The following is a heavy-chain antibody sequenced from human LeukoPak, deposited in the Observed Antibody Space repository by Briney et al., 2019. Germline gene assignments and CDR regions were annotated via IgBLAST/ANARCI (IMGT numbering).Heavy chain of an antibody. V-gene: IGHV1-8*01. CDR1: GYIFTSYD. CDR2: MNPNSGNT. CDR3: ARGPLAARSRYYYYYMDV. J-gene: IGHJ6*03. D-gene: IGHD6-6*01. Sequence: ASVTVSCKASGYIFTSYDINWVRQATGQGRAWMGWMNPNSGNTGYTQKFQGRVTMTRNTSINTSYMELSRLRSEETAVYYCARGPLAARSRYYYYYMDVWGKGTTVTVSS.